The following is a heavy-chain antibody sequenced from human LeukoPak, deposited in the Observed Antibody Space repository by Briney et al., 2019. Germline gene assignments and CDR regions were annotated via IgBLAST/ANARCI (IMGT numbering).Heavy chain of an antibody. Sequence: ASVKVSCKVSGYTLTELSMHWVRQAPGKGLEWMGGFDPEDGETIYAQKLQGRVTMTTDTSTSTAYMELRSLRSDDTAVYYCANMVHSGSYYGGYYFDYWGQGTLVTVSS. J-gene: IGHJ4*02. CDR1: GYTLTELS. V-gene: IGHV1-24*01. CDR2: FDPEDGET. D-gene: IGHD1-26*01. CDR3: ANMVHSGSYYGGYYFDY.